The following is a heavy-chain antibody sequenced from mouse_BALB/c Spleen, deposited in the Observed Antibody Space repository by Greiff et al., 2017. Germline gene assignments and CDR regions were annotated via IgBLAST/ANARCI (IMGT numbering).Heavy chain of an antibody. Sequence: EVKLVESGGGLVQPGESLKLSCESNEYEFPSHDMSWVRKTPEKRLELVAAISSGGSTYYPDSVKGRFTISRDNARNILYRQMSSLRSEDTAMYSGARAWKAWFAYGGKGTLSLSLQ. V-gene: IGHV5-2*03. J-gene: IGHJ3*01. D-gene: IGHD3-2*02. CDR2: ISSGGST. CDR3: ARAWKAWFAY. CDR1: EYEFPSHD.